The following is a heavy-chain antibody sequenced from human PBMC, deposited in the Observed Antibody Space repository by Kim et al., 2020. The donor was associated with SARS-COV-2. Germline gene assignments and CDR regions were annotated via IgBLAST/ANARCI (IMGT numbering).Heavy chain of an antibody. J-gene: IGHJ6*02. CDR2: INHSGST. V-gene: IGHV4-34*01. Sequence: SETLSLTCAVYGGSFSGYYWSWIRQPPGKGLEWIGEINHSGSTNYNPSLKSRVTISVDTSKNQFSLKLSSVTAADTAVYYCARGPPYGRTRGGMDVWGQGTTVTVSS. D-gene: IGHD1-7*01. CDR3: ARGPPYGRTRGGMDV. CDR1: GGSFSGYY.